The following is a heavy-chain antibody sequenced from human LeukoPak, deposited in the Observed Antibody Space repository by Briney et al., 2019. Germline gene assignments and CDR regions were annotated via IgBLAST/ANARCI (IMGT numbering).Heavy chain of an antibody. J-gene: IGHJ4*02. Sequence: SETLSLTCAVYGGSFSGYYWSWIRQPPGKGLEWIGSIYYSGSTYYNSSLKSRVTISVDTSKNQFSLKLSSVTAADTAVYYCAAVLDYWGQGTLVTVSS. V-gene: IGHV4-34*03. CDR2: IYYSGST. CDR1: GGSFSGYY. D-gene: IGHD6-6*01. CDR3: AAVLDY.